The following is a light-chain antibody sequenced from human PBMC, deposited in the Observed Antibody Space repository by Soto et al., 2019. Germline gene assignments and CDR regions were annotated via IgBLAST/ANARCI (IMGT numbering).Light chain of an antibody. Sequence: EIVMTQYPATLSVSPGERATLSCRASQSVSSNLAWYQQKPGQAPRLLIYGASTRATGIPARFSGSGSGTEFTLTISSLEPEDFAVYYCQQRSNWPPVFGQGTLLEIK. CDR2: GAS. V-gene: IGKV3-15*01. CDR1: QSVSSN. CDR3: QQRSNWPPV. J-gene: IGKJ5*01.